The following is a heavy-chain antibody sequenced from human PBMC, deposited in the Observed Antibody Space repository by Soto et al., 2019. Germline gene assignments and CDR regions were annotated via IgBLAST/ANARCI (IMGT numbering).Heavy chain of an antibody. CDR3: ARLRITIFGVVAYYYGMDV. CDR2: IYYSGST. CDR1: GGSVSSGSYY. V-gene: IGHV4-61*01. D-gene: IGHD3-3*01. Sequence: SETLSLTCTVSGGSVSSGSYYWSWIRQPPGKGLEWIGYIYYSGSTNYNPSLKSRVTISVDTSKNQFSLKLSSVTAADTAVYYCARLRITIFGVVAYYYGMDVWGQGTTVTVS. J-gene: IGHJ6*02.